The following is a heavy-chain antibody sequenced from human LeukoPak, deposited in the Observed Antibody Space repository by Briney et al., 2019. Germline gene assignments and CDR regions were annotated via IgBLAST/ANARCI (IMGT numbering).Heavy chain of an antibody. D-gene: IGHD3-22*01. CDR3: AKEYITMIPTGQGDY. Sequence: GGSLRLSCAASGFTFSSYSMNWVRQAPGKGLEWVSSISSSSSYIYYADSVKGRFTISRDNAKNSLYLQMNSLRAEDTAVYYFAKEYITMIPTGQGDYWGQGTLVTVSS. V-gene: IGHV3-21*01. CDR2: ISSSSSYI. J-gene: IGHJ4*02. CDR1: GFTFSSYS.